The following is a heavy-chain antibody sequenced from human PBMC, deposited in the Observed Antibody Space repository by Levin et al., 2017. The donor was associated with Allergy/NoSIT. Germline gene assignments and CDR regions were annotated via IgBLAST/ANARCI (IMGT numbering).Heavy chain of an antibody. CDR3: VKNGDYGELGY. V-gene: IGHV3-64D*06. CDR1: GFTFNKNT. Sequence: GGSLRLSCSASGFTFNKNTMQWVRQAPGKGLEHVSAISNNGGRTYYTDSVKGRFTISRDNSKSTLFLQMSSLRPEDTAMYYCVKNGDYGELGYWGQGTLVTVSS. J-gene: IGHJ4*02. CDR2: ISNNGGRT. D-gene: IGHD4-17*01.